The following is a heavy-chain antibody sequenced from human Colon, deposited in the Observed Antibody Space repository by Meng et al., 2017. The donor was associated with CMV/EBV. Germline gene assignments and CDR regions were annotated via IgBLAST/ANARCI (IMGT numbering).Heavy chain of an antibody. CDR3: ARVGDYPGGYYDS. CDR2: ISSDGNIK. V-gene: IGHV3-30*03. J-gene: IGHJ4*02. CDR1: GVTFRNYD. Sequence: GGSLRLSCAARGVTFRNYDVYWVRQAPGKGLEWVALISSDGNIKYYADSVKGRFTISRDNSKNTLSLQMNNLRPDDTSVYYCARVGDYPGGYYDSWGQGTLVTVSS. D-gene: IGHD3-10*01.